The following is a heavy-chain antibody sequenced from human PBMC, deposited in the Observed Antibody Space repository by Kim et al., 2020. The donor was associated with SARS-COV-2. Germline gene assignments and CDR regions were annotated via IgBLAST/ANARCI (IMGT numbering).Heavy chain of an antibody. D-gene: IGHD2-21*02. V-gene: IGHV4-34*01. Sequence: SLKSRVTISVDTSKNQFSLKLSSVTAADTAVYYCARGRGDYYYYYGMDVWGQGTTVTVSS. CDR3: ARGRGDYYYYYGMDV. J-gene: IGHJ6*02.